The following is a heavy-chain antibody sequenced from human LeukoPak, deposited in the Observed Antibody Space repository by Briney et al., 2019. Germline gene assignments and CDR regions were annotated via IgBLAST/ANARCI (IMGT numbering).Heavy chain of an antibody. V-gene: IGHV4-59*12. CDR2: INDNGHS. J-gene: IGHJ4*02. Sequence: SETLSLTCAVSGGSMKDYYWSWIRQPPGKGLQWIAYINDNGHSGYNPSLESRVTISVDTSKNHFSLRLRSVTAADTAVYYCARESADYVRGSLSDYWGQGILVTVSS. CDR3: ARESADYVRGSLSDY. CDR1: GGSMKDYY. D-gene: IGHD3-16*01.